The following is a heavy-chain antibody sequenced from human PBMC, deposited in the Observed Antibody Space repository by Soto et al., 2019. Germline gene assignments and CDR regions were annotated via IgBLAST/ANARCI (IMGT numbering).Heavy chain of an antibody. V-gene: IGHV1-69*13. CDR2: IIPIFGTA. D-gene: IGHD2-15*01. CDR1: GGTFSSYA. CDR3: ARAVVVAATPCWFDP. J-gene: IGHJ5*02. Sequence: AASVKVSCKASGGTFSSYAISWVRQAPGQGLEWMGGIIPIFGTANYAQKFQGRVTITADESTSTAYMELSSLRSEDTAVYYCARAVVVAATPCWFDPWGQGTLVTVSS.